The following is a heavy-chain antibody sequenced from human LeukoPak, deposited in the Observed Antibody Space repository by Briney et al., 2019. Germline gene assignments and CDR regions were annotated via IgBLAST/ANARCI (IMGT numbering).Heavy chain of an antibody. V-gene: IGHV1-2*02. D-gene: IGHD1-26*01. CDR2: INSNSGGT. CDR3: ARVDSGANGNWFDP. Sequence: AASVKVSCKASGYTFTGYYMHWVRQAPGQGLEWMGWINSNSGGTNYAQKLQGRVTMTTDTSTSTAYMELRSLRSDDTAVYYCARVDSGANGNWFDPWGQGTLVTVSS. J-gene: IGHJ5*02. CDR1: GYTFTGYY.